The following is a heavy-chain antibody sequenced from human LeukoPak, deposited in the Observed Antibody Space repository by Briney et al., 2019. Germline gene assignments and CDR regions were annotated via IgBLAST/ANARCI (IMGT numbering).Heavy chain of an antibody. J-gene: IGHJ6*03. D-gene: IGHD3-3*01. V-gene: IGHV1-8*03. Sequence: ASVKVSCKASGYTFTSYDINWVRQATGQGLEWMGWMNPNSGNTGYAQKFQGRVTITRNTSISAAYMELSSLRSEDTAVYYCARGYDFWSGYSYYYYYMDGWGKGTTVTVSS. CDR2: MNPNSGNT. CDR3: ARGYDFWSGYSYYYYYMDG. CDR1: GYTFTSYD.